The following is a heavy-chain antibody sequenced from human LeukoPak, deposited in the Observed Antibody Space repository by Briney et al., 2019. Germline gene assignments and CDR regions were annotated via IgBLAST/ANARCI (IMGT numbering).Heavy chain of an antibody. CDR1: GFTFSSYA. CDR2: ISGSGGST. Sequence: PGGSLTLSCAASGFTFSSYARSWVRQAPGGGLEWVSAISGSGGSTYYADSVKGRFTISRDNSKNTLYLQINSLRAADTAVYYCATGLGYCSSTSCWFDPWGQGTLVTVSS. V-gene: IGHV3-23*01. J-gene: IGHJ5*02. D-gene: IGHD2-2*01. CDR3: ATGLGYCSSTSCWFDP.